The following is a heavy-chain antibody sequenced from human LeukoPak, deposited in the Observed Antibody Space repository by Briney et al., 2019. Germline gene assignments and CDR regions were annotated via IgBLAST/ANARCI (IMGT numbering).Heavy chain of an antibody. D-gene: IGHD2-2*01. CDR1: GFTFSSYA. CDR2: ISYDGSNK. CDR3: ARSLGYCSSTSCPPGY. Sequence: PGRSLRLSCAASGFTFSSYAMRWVRQAPGKGLEWVAVISYDGSNKYYADSVKGRFTISRDNSKNTLYLQMNSLRAEDTAVYYCARSLGYCSSTSCPPGYWGQGTLVTVSS. J-gene: IGHJ4*02. V-gene: IGHV3-30*04.